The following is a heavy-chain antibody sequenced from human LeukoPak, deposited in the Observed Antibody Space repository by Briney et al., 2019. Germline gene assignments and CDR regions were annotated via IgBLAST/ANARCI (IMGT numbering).Heavy chain of an antibody. CDR1: GFTFSSYA. J-gene: IGHJ4*02. V-gene: IGHV3-30*04. CDR3: ARDRGYCSSTSCYALYYFDY. D-gene: IGHD2-2*03. CDR2: ISYDGSNK. Sequence: GRSLRLSCAASGFTFSSYAMHWVRQAPGKGLEWVAVISYDGSNKYYADSVKGRFTTSRDNSKSTLYLQMNSLRAEDTAVYYCARDRGYCSSTSCYALYYFDYWGQGTLVTVSS.